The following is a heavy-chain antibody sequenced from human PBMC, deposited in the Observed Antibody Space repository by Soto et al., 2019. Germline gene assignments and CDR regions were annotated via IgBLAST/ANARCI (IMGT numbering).Heavy chain of an antibody. CDR2: IYFSGTT. Sequence: LSLTCTVSGGYITSDSYYWAWIRQPPGKGLEWIGSIYFSGTTYYNSALKSRLAISIDMSKNQFSLNLRSVTDADTAVYYCARHLSESGYDLNYWGQGTPVTVSS. D-gene: IGHD5-12*01. V-gene: IGHV4-39*01. J-gene: IGHJ4*02. CDR1: GGYITSDSYY. CDR3: ARHLSESGYDLNY.